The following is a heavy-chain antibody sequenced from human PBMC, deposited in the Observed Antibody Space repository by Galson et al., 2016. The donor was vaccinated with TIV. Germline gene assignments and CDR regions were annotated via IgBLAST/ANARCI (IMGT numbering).Heavy chain of an antibody. CDR3: TRVDY. V-gene: IGHV3-7*01. J-gene: IGHJ4*02. CDR2: INKVGSDE. Sequence: SLRLSCAGSGFTFSNYWMNWIRQASGKGPEWVANINKVGSDEYYVDSVKGRFTISRDNTKNSLDLQMTGLRVEDTAVYYCTRVDYWGQGTLVTVSS. CDR1: GFTFSNYW.